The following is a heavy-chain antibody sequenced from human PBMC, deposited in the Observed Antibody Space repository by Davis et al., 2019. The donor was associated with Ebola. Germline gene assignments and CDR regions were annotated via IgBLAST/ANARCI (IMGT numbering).Heavy chain of an antibody. D-gene: IGHD4-23*01. V-gene: IGHV4-59*08. CDR3: ARHTSYGGKTWFDP. Sequence: SETLSLTCTVSGGSISGYYWTWIRQTPGKGLEWIGYIYHSGGTNYNPSLKSRVTISVDSSRNQFSLNLSSVTAADTAVYYCARHTSYGGKTWFDPWGQGTLVTVSS. CDR1: GGSISGYY. J-gene: IGHJ5*02. CDR2: IYHSGGT.